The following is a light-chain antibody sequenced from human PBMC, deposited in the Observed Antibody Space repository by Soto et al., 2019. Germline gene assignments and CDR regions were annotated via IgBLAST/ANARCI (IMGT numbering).Light chain of an antibody. CDR1: HRISSY. V-gene: IGKV1-39*01. CDR2: AAS. Sequence: VPMTQSPSSLSATIGDRITITCRASHRISSYLNWYQQKSGKAPKLLINAASTLRSGVPSRFSGSGSGTEFTLTISSLQPEDFATYYCQQSYNYSLNFGPGTKVDIK. J-gene: IGKJ3*01. CDR3: QQSYNYSLN.